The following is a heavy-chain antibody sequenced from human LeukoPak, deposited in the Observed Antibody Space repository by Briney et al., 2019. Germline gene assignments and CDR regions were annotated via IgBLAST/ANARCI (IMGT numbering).Heavy chain of an antibody. CDR2: INQDGREK. D-gene: IGHD4-23*01. J-gene: IGHJ4*02. CDR1: GFTFRNYW. V-gene: IGHV3-7*02. CDR3: ARVPPNYGGNPVDY. Sequence: PGGSLRLSCAASGFTFRNYWMSWVRQAPGKGLEWVANINQDGREKYYVDSVKGRFTISRDNAKNTLYLQMNSLRAEDTAVYYCARVPPNYGGNPVDYWGQGTLVTVSS.